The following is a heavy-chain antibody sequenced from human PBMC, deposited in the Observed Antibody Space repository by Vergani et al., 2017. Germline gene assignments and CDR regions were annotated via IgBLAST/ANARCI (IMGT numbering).Heavy chain of an antibody. CDR1: GGSISSYY. D-gene: IGHD5-24*01. CDR3: AREMATITRYFDL. CDR2: IYYSGST. V-gene: IGHV4-59*08. Sequence: QVQLQESGPGLVKPSETLSLTCTVSGGSISSYYWSWIRQPPGKGLEWIGYIYYSGSTNYNPSLKSRVTISVDTSKNQFPLKLSSVTAADTAVYYCAREMATITRYFDLWGRGTLVTVSS. J-gene: IGHJ2*01.